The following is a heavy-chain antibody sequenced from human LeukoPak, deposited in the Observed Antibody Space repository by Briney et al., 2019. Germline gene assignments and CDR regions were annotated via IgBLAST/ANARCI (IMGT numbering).Heavy chain of an antibody. CDR1: GYTFTNYG. D-gene: IGHD3-9*01. CDR2: ISAYNGNT. Sequence: GASVKVSCTASGYTFTNYGISWVRQAPGQGLEWMGWISAYNGNTNYEQKLQGRVTMTTDTSTSTAYMELRSLRSDDTAVYYCARDGKSYYDILSGYEDYYYGMDVWGQGTTVTVSS. V-gene: IGHV1-18*01. CDR3: ARDGKSYYDILSGYEDYYYGMDV. J-gene: IGHJ6*02.